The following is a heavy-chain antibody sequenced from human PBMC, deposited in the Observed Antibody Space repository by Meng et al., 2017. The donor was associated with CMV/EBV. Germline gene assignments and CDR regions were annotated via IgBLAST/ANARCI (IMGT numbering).Heavy chain of an antibody. Sequence: SSSSCYWGWIRRPTGKGLEWIRSIYYSGRTYYNPSLKSRVTISVDTSKNQFSLKLSSVTAADTAVYYCARDTDLIVVVPAAHRWFDPWGQGTLVTVSS. CDR2: IYYSGRT. CDR1: SSSSCY. D-gene: IGHD2-2*01. V-gene: IGHV4-39*07. J-gene: IGHJ5*02. CDR3: ARDTDLIVVVPAAHRWFDP.